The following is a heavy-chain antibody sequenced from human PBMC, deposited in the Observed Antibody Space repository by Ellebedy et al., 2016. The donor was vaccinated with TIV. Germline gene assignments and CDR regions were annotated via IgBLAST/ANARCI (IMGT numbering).Heavy chain of an antibody. Sequence: GESLKISCAASGFTFSSYGMHWVRQAPGRGLEWVAATSYDGSDEQYADSVKGRFTISRDNTKNTLHLQMHSLRADDTALYYCAKAVISPYFDQWGQGTLVTVSS. V-gene: IGHV3-30*18. CDR3: AKAVISPYFDQ. D-gene: IGHD3-10*01. CDR1: GFTFSSYG. CDR2: TSYDGSDE. J-gene: IGHJ4*02.